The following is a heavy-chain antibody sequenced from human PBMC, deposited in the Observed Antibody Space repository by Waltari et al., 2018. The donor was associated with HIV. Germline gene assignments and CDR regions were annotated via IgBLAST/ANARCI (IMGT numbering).Heavy chain of an antibody. V-gene: IGHV3-7*01. J-gene: IGHJ4*02. D-gene: IGHD3-22*01. CDR3: AREALYDSSGYYFDY. CDR1: EFTFNNYW. CDR2: IKQDESVK. Sequence: EVQLVESGGGLVQPGGSLRLSCAASEFTFNNYWMTWVRQAPGKGLEWVANIKQDESVKYYVDSVKGRFTISRDNAKNSLFLQMNSLRAEDTAVYYCAREALYDSSGYYFDYWGQGTLVTVSS.